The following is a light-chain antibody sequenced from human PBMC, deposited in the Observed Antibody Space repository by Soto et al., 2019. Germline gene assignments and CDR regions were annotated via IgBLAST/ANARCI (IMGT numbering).Light chain of an antibody. Sequence: QSALTQPPSASGSLGQPVTISCTGTNSDVGNYNSVSWYQQHPGKAPKLMIYEVSKRPSGVPDRFSGSKSGNTASLTVSGLQAEDEADYYCGSYAGSYTDWVFGGGTKLTVL. J-gene: IGLJ3*02. V-gene: IGLV2-8*01. CDR1: NSDVGNYNS. CDR2: EVS. CDR3: GSYAGSYTDWV.